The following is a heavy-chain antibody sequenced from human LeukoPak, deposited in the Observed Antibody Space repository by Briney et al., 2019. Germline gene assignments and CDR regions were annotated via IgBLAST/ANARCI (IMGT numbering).Heavy chain of an antibody. CDR3: ASDDNYYDGTSYSSGFDY. D-gene: IGHD3-22*01. J-gene: IGHJ4*01. V-gene: IGHV3-74*01. CDR1: GFPLSGFW. CDR2: IRIDGNT. Sequence: PGGSLRLSCAASGFPLSGFWMHWVRQVPGKELVWVALIRIDGNTNVADSVKGRFTISRDTAKNTLYLQMNSLRAEDSAIYYCASDDNYYDGTSYSSGFDYWGHGTLVTVSS.